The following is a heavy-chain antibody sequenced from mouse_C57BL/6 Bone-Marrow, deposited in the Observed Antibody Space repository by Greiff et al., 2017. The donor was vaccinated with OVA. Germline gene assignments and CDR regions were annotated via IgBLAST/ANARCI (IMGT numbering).Heavy chain of an antibody. CDR3: SNDGYYSYFDY. V-gene: IGHV1-85*01. D-gene: IGHD2-3*01. CDR2: IYPRDGST. Sequence: VQLKESGPELVKPGASVKLSCKASGYTFTSYDINWVKQRPGQGLEWIGWIYPRDGSTKYNEKFKGKATLTVATSSSTAYMQLHSLTSEDSAVYFYSNDGYYSYFDYWGQGTTLTVSS. CDR1: GYTFTSYD. J-gene: IGHJ2*01.